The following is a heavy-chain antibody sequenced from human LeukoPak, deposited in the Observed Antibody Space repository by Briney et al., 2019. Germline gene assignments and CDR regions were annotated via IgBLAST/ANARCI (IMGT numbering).Heavy chain of an antibody. D-gene: IGHD2-15*01. V-gene: IGHV1-2*02. Sequence: GASVKVSCKASGYTFTGYYMHWVRQAPGQGLEWMGWINPNSGGTNYAQKFQGRVTMTRDTSISTAYMELSRLRSDDTAVYYCSRVAAYCSGGSCYDYWGQGTLVTVSS. J-gene: IGHJ4*02. CDR1: GYTFTGYY. CDR2: INPNSGGT. CDR3: SRVAAYCSGGSCYDY.